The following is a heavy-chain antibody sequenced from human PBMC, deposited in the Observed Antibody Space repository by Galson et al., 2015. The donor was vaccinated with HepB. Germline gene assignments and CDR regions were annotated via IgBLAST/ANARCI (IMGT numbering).Heavy chain of an antibody. J-gene: IGHJ4*02. CDR2: IYYNGDT. D-gene: IGHD5-12*01. CDR3: ARHPGRGSVGYAFDL. CDR1: HGPINNYY. Sequence: ETLSLTCSVSHGPINNYYWSWIRQSPGNRLEWIGYIYYNGDTTYNPSLGYRVGMSVDTSVNQVSLWLTSVTAADTAVYYCARHPGRGSVGYAFDLWGQGSLVTVSA. V-gene: IGHV4-59*08.